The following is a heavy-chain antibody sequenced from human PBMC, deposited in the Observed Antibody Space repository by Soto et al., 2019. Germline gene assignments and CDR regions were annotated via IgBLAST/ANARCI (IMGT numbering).Heavy chain of an antibody. CDR3: ARTSAAGKYYYGMDV. Sequence: GESLKISCKGSGYSFTSYLIGWVRQMPGKGLEWMGIIYPGDSDTRYSPSFQGQVTISADKSISTAYLQWSSLKASDTAMYYCARTSAAGKYYYGMDVWGQGTTVTVFS. CDR1: GYSFTSYL. J-gene: IGHJ6*02. V-gene: IGHV5-51*01. CDR2: IYPGDSDT. D-gene: IGHD6-13*01.